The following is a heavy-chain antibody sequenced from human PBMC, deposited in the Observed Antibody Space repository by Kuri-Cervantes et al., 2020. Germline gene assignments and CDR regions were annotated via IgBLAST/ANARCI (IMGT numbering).Heavy chain of an antibody. V-gene: IGHV1-8*02. Sequence: ASVKVSCKASGYTFTGYYMHWVRQATGQGLEWMGWMNPNSGNTGYAQKFQGRVTMTRNTSISTAYMELSSLRSEDTAVYYCARVVVAATHWFDPWGQGTLVTVSS. J-gene: IGHJ5*02. CDR1: GYTFTGYY. CDR2: MNPNSGNT. D-gene: IGHD2-15*01. CDR3: ARVVVAATHWFDP.